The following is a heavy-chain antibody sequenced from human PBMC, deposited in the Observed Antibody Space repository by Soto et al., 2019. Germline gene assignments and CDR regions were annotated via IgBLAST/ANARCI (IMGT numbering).Heavy chain of an antibody. Sequence: QVQLVESGGGVVQPGRSLRLSCAASGFPFTTYGMHWVREGPGKGLEWVAVISYDGSNKYYADSVKGRFTISRDNSKNTLYLQLNSLRPEDTALYYGVGGQYYFDYRGQVTLVNVSS. CDR1: GFPFTTYG. V-gene: IGHV3-30*03. J-gene: IGHJ4*02. CDR3: VGGQYYFDY. CDR2: ISYDGSNK. D-gene: IGHD3-10*01.